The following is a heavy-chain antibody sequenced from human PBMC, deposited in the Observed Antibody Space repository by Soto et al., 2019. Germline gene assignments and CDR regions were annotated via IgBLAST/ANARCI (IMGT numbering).Heavy chain of an antibody. CDR3: ASGHDAYKVRY. Sequence: QVQLQESGPGLVKPSQTLSLTCTVSGGSISSGGTVSYWTWIRQLPGKGLEWIGYIYYTGNTYYNPSLKSRPTISIDTSENQFSLKLTSVTAAVTAVYFCASGHDAYKVRYWGQGTLVSVSS. CDR2: IYYTGNT. D-gene: IGHD1-1*01. V-gene: IGHV4-31*03. J-gene: IGHJ4*02. CDR1: GGSISSGGTVSY.